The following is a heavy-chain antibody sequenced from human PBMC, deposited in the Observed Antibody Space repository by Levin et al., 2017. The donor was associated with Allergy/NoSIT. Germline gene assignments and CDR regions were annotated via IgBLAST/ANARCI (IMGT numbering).Heavy chain of an antibody. D-gene: IGHD3-9*01. Sequence: SETLSLTCAVSGGSISTDNWWSWIRQPPGKGLEWIGEIYRSGDTNHNPSLRSRVTMSVDKSKNHFFLKLSSVTAADTAVYYCATVEGLFCAGVSCSYSFHYWGQGALVTVSS. CDR2: IYRSGDT. CDR3: ATVEGLFCAGVSCSYSFHY. V-gene: IGHV4-4*02. CDR1: GGSISTDNW. J-gene: IGHJ4*02.